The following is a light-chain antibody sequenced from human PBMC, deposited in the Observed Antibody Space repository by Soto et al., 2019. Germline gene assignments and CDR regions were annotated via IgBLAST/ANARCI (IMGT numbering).Light chain of an antibody. Sequence: DIQMTQSPSTLSASVGDRVTITCRASQSISIWLAWYQQKPGKAPKLMIYDASSLQSGVPATFSGSGSGTEFTLTISSLQPDDFATYYCQQYNSYPCTFGQGTKVEIK. CDR1: QSISIW. CDR2: DAS. V-gene: IGKV1-5*01. CDR3: QQYNSYPCT. J-gene: IGKJ1*01.